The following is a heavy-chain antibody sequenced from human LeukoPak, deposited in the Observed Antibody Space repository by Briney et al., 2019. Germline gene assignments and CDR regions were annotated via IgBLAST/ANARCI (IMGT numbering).Heavy chain of an antibody. V-gene: IGHV3-49*04. J-gene: IGHJ4*02. CDR3: ARDPYGSGHGVD. Sequence: PGGSLRLSCAASGFTFSSYAMSWVRQAPGKGLEWVGFIRSKAYGGTTEYAASVKGRFTISRDDSKSIAYLQMNSLKTEDTAVYYCARDPYGSGHGVDWGQGTLVTVSS. CDR1: GFTFSSYA. CDR2: IRSKAYGGTT. D-gene: IGHD3-10*01.